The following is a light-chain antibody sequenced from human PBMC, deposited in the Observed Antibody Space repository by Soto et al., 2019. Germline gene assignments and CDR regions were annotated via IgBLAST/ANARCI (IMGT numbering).Light chain of an antibody. V-gene: IGKV4-1*01. CDR1: QSVLYSSNNKNY. Sequence: DIVMTQSPDSLAVSLGERATINCKSSQSVLYSSNNKNYLAWYQQKPGQPPKLLIYWASTRESGVPDRFSGSGSGTDFTLTISSRQAEDVAVYYCQQYYSTLSLTFGQGTRLEIK. J-gene: IGKJ5*01. CDR3: QQYYSTLSLT. CDR2: WAS.